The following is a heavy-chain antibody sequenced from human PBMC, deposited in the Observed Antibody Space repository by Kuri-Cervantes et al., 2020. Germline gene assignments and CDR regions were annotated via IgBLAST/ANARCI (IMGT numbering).Heavy chain of an antibody. V-gene: IGHV1-2*02. J-gene: IGHJ6*03. Sequence: ASVKVSCKASGYTFTGYYMHWVRQAPGQGLEWMGWINPNSGGTNYAQKLQGRVTMTTDTSTSTAYMELRSLRSDDTAVYYCARDDKAPPYYYGSGSYNYYYYMDVWGKGTTVTVSS. CDR3: ARDDKAPPYYYGSGSYNYYYYMDV. CDR1: GYTFTGYY. CDR2: INPNSGGT. D-gene: IGHD3-10*01.